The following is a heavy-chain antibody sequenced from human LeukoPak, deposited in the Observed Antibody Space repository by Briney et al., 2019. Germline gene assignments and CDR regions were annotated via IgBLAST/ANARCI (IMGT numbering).Heavy chain of an antibody. D-gene: IGHD3-10*01. CDR3: ARDIRGSLDF. Sequence: SETLSLSCSVSGDSVTSHGWSWVRQPPGKGLEWIGYAYASGINSDNCNPSLKSRVTISIDMSRNQFSLRLNSMTAADTAFYYCARDIRGSLDFWGQGTLVTVSS. J-gene: IGHJ4*02. CDR1: GDSVTSHG. V-gene: IGHV4-59*02. CDR2: AYASGINSD.